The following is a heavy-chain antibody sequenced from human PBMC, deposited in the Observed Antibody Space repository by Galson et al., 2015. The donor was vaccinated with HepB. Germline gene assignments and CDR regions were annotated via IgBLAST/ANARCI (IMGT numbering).Heavy chain of an antibody. CDR2: ISYDGSNK. CDR1: GFTFSSYA. D-gene: IGHD6-13*01. Sequence: SLRLSCAASGFTFSSYAMHWVRQAPGKGLEWVAVISYDGSNKYYADSVKGRFTISRDNSKNTLYLQMNSLRAEDTAVYYCARVSPPYSSSRRWFDPWGQGTLVTVSS. J-gene: IGHJ5*02. V-gene: IGHV3-30*04. CDR3: ARVSPPYSSSRRWFDP.